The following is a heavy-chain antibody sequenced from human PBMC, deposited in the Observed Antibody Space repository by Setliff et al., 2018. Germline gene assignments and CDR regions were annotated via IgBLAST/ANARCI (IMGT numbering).Heavy chain of an antibody. Sequence: PGGSLRLSCAASGFTFNTYLMNWVRQAPGKGLEWVSHIRDTGTTVHYADSVKGRFTISRDNAKNSLYLQMNSLRAEDTAAYYCVRDDVRGYYMDVWGKGTTVTVSS. CDR1: GFTFNTYL. V-gene: IGHV3-48*01. CDR2: IRDTGTTV. D-gene: IGHD3-10*02. CDR3: VRDDVRGYYMDV. J-gene: IGHJ6*03.